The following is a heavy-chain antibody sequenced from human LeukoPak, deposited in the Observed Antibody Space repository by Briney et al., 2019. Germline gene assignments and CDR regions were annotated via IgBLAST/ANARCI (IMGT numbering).Heavy chain of an antibody. CDR2: IKSKTDGGTT. CDR3: TTAGFPTVTTPWFDP. Sequence: PGGSLRLSCAASGFTFSNAWMSWVRQAPGKGLEWVGRIKSKTDGGTTDYAAPVKGRFTISRDDSKNTLYLQMNSLKTEDTAVYYCTTAGFPTVTTPWFDPWGQGTLVTVSS. D-gene: IGHD4-17*01. J-gene: IGHJ5*02. V-gene: IGHV3-15*01. CDR1: GFTFSNAW.